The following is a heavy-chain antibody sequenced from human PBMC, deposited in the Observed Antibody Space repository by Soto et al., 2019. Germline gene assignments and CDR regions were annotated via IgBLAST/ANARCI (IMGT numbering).Heavy chain of an antibody. CDR1: GFTFDDYT. Sequence: EVQLVESGGAVVQPGGSLRLSCAASGFTFDDYTMHWVRQAPGKGLEWVSLVSWDGAGTYYADSVKGRFTISRDNSKHSLFLEMNSLRIEDTALYYCAKDIDGDAMVYFESWGQGTLVTVSS. J-gene: IGHJ4*02. CDR2: VSWDGAGT. V-gene: IGHV3-43*01. CDR3: AKDIDGDAMVYFES. D-gene: IGHD3-10*01.